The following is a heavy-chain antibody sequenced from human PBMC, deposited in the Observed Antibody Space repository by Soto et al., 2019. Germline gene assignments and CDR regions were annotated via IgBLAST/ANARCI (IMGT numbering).Heavy chain of an antibody. Sequence: SVKVSCKASGGTFSSYAISWVRQAPGQGLEWMGGIIPIFGTANYAQKFQGRVTITADESTSTAYMELSSLRSEDTAVYYCARDLGYCSSTSCETFDYWGQGTLVTASS. J-gene: IGHJ4*02. D-gene: IGHD2-2*01. CDR2: IIPIFGTA. V-gene: IGHV1-69*13. CDR1: GGTFSSYA. CDR3: ARDLGYCSSTSCETFDY.